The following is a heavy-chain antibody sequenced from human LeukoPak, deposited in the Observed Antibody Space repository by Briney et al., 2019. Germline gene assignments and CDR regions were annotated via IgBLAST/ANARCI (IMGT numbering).Heavy chain of an antibody. Sequence: SETLSLTCTVSGGSISSSSYYWGWIRQPPGKGLEWIGSIYYSGSTYYNPSLKSRVTISVDTSKNQFSLKLSSVTAADTAVYYCARHDGRGGYFDYWGQGTLVTVSS. CDR1: GGSISSSSYY. V-gene: IGHV4-39*01. CDR2: IYYSGST. J-gene: IGHJ4*02. CDR3: ARHDGRGGYFDY. D-gene: IGHD3-10*01.